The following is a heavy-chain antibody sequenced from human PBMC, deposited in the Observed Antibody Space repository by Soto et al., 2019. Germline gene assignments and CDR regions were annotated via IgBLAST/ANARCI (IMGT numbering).Heavy chain of an antibody. CDR1: RFTFSNHA. Sequence: PGGSLRLSCAASRFTFSNHALTWVRRAPGKGLEWVSAISGNGVSTYYADSMKGRFTVSRDNAKSSVYLEMNSLSAEDTAVYYCARESEDLTSNFDYWGQGTLVTVSS. J-gene: IGHJ4*02. V-gene: IGHV3-23*01. CDR2: ISGNGVST. CDR3: ARESEDLTSNFDY.